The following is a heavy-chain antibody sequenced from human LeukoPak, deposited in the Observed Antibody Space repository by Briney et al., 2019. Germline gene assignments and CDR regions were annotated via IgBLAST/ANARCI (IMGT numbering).Heavy chain of an antibody. J-gene: IGHJ5*02. D-gene: IGHD3-10*01. CDR1: GGSFSGYY. CDR2: INHSGST. CDR3: ARHDGSGSYFWFDP. Sequence: SETLSLTCAVYGGSFSGYYWSWLRQPPGKGLEWIGEINHSGSTNYNPSLKSRVTISVDTSKNQFSLKLSSVTAADTAVYYCARHDGSGSYFWFDPWGQGTLVTVSS. V-gene: IGHV4-34*01.